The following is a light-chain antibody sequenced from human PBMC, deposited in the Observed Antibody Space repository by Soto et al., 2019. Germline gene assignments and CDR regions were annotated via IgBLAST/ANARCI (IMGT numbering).Light chain of an antibody. Sequence: EILMTQSPATLSLSPGERATLSCRASQSVSSNLAWYQQKPGQAPRLLIYGASTRATGIPARFSGSGSGTEFTLTISSLQSEDFAVYYCQQYNNWPSSWTFGQGTKVDIK. CDR3: QQYNNWPSSWT. J-gene: IGKJ1*01. V-gene: IGKV3-15*01. CDR1: QSVSSN. CDR2: GAS.